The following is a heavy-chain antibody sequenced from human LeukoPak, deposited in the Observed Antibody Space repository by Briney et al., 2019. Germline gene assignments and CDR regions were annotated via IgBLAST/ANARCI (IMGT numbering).Heavy chain of an antibody. Sequence: GGSLRLSCTASGFTFSTYAMSWVRQAPGKGLEWVSAITDSGGNTYYAAPVKGRFTISRDNSKNTLYLQMNSLRAEDTAVYYCAKDQDYYGSGSYFDYWGQGTLVTVSS. CDR2: ITDSGGNT. D-gene: IGHD3-10*01. CDR1: GFTFSTYA. V-gene: IGHV3-23*01. CDR3: AKDQDYYGSGSYFDY. J-gene: IGHJ4*02.